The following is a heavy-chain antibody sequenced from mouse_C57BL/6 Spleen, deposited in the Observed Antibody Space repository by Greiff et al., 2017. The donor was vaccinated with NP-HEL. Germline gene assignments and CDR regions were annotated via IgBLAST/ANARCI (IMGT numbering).Heavy chain of an antibody. CDR1: GFAFSSSW. J-gene: IGHJ2*01. V-gene: IGHV1-82*01. Sequence: VQLQQSGPELVKPGASVKISCKASGFAFSSSWMNWVKQRPGKGLEWIGRIYPGDGDTNYNGKFKGKATLTADKSSSTAYMQLSSLTSEDSAVYFCAREDWDYWGQGTTLTVSS. CDR2: IYPGDGDT. D-gene: IGHD4-1*01. CDR3: AREDWDY.